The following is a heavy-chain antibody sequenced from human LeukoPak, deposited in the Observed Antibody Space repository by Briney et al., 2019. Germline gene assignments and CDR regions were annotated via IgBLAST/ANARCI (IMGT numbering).Heavy chain of an antibody. CDR3: ARDRGYCTNGVCYSLVYYFDY. J-gene: IGHJ4*02. CDR1: GYTFTGYY. V-gene: IGHV1-2*06. Sequence: ASVNVSCKASGYTFTGYYMHWVRQAPGQGLEWMGRINPNSGGTNYAQKFQGRVTMTRDTSISTAYMELSRLRSDDTAVYYCARDRGYCTNGVCYSLVYYFDYWGQGTLVTVSS. CDR2: INPNSGGT. D-gene: IGHD2-8*01.